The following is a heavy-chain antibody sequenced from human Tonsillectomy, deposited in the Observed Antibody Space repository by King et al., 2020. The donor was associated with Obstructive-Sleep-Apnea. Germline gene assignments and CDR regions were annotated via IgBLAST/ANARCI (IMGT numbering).Heavy chain of an antibody. Sequence: VQLVESGGGVVQPGRSLRLSCAASGFTFSSYAMHWVRQAPGKGLEWVAVISYDGSNKYYADSVKGRFTISRDNSKNTLYLQMNSLRAEDTAVYYCARDRAVPAATLRTRFDYWGQGTLVTVSS. V-gene: IGHV3-30*04. J-gene: IGHJ4*02. D-gene: IGHD2-2*01. CDR2: ISYDGSNK. CDR1: GFTFSSYA. CDR3: ARDRAVPAATLRTRFDY.